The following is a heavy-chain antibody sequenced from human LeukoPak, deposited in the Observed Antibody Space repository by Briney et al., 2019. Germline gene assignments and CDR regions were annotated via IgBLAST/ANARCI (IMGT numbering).Heavy chain of an antibody. Sequence: PSETLSLTCAVSGYSISSGYYWGWIRQPPGKGLEWIGSIYHRGSTYYNPSLKSRVTISVDTSQNQFSLKLSSVTAADTAVYYCARRSIAVAGSFDYWGQGTLVTVSS. D-gene: IGHD6-19*01. CDR3: ARRSIAVAGSFDY. V-gene: IGHV4-38-2*01. J-gene: IGHJ4*02. CDR1: GYSISSGYY. CDR2: IYHRGST.